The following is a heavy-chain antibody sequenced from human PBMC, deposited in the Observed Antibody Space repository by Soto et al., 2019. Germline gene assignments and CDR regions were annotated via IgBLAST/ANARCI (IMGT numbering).Heavy chain of an antibody. D-gene: IGHD3-22*01. CDR2: ISGSGGST. J-gene: IGHJ3*02. CDR3: AKDIQYYYDSSGYYPEAAFDI. V-gene: IGHV3-23*01. CDR1: GFTFSSYA. Sequence: GGSLRLSCAASGFTFSSYAMSWVRQAPGKGLEWVSAISGSGGSTYYADSVKGRFTISRDNSKNTLYLQMNSLRAEDTAVYYCAKDIQYYYDSSGYYPEAAFDIWGQGTMVTVSS.